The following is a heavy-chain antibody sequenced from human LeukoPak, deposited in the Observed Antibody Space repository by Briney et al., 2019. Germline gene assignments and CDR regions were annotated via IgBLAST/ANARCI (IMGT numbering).Heavy chain of an antibody. Sequence: VASVKVSCKASGGTFSSLTINWVRQAPGQGLEWMGGIIPIFGRANYAQKFQGRVTITADESTSTAYMELSSLRSEDTAVYYCARDPVQLERRFDYWGQGTLVTVSS. CDR2: IIPIFGRA. CDR1: GGTFSSLT. V-gene: IGHV1-69*01. D-gene: IGHD1-1*01. J-gene: IGHJ4*02. CDR3: ARDPVQLERRFDY.